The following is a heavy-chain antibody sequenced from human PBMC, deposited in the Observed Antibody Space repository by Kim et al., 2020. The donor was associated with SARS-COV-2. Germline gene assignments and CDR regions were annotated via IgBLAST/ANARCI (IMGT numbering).Heavy chain of an antibody. CDR2: IKSKTDGGTT. CDR3: TTGLFNDILTNPGYYGMDV. J-gene: IGHJ6*02. CDR1: GFTFSNAW. Sequence: GGSLRLSCAASGFTFSNAWMSWVRQAPGKGLEWVGRIKSKTDGGTTDYAAPVKGRFTISRDDSKNTLYLQMNSLKTEDTAVYYCTTGLFNDILTNPGYYGMDVWGQGTTVTVSS. V-gene: IGHV3-15*01. D-gene: IGHD3-9*01.